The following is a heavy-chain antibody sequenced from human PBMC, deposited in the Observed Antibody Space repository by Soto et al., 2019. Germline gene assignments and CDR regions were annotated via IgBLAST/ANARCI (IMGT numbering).Heavy chain of an antibody. D-gene: IGHD3-10*01. CDR1: GGSISSYY. V-gene: IGHV4-59*08. CDR2: FYYSGST. Sequence: SETLSLTCTVSGGSISSYYWSWIRQPPGKGLEWFGYFYYSGSTNYNPSLKSRVTISVDTSKNQFSLKLSSVTAADTAVYYCARNYGPGYTFDYWGQGTLVTVSS. CDR3: ARNYGPGYTFDY. J-gene: IGHJ4*02.